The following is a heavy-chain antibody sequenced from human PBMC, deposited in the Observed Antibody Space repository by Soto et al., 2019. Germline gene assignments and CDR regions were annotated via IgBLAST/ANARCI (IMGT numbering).Heavy chain of an antibody. Sequence: ASVKVSCKASGYTFTSYGISWVRQAPGQGLEWMGWISAYNGNTNYAQKLQGRVTMTTDTSTSTAYMELRSLRSDDTAVYYCARIMIFGVVIPPYGMDVWGQGTTVTVSS. D-gene: IGHD3-3*01. J-gene: IGHJ6*02. CDR2: ISAYNGNT. CDR3: ARIMIFGVVIPPYGMDV. CDR1: GYTFTSYG. V-gene: IGHV1-18*01.